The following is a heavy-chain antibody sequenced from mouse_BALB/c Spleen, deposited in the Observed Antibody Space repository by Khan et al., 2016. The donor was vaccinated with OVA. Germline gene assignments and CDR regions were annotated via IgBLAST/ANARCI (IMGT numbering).Heavy chain of an antibody. CDR1: GYSITSGYY. J-gene: IGHJ3*01. V-gene: IGHV3-6*02. CDR2: ITSGGSF. CDR3: ARAEGWFDY. Sequence: VQLKESGPGLVKPSQSLSLTCSVTGYSITSGYYWNWIRQFPGNKLEWMGYITSGGSFNYNPSLKNRISITRDTSNNPFFLKLNSVTSEDSATSFCARAEGWFDYWGHGTLVTVSA.